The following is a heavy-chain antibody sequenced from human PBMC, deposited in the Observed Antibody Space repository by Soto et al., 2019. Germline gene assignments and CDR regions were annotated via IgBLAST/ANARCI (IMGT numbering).Heavy chain of an antibody. Sequence: SETLSLTCTVSGGSISSYYWSWIRQPPGKGLEWIGYIYYSGSTNYNPSLKSRVTISVDTSKNQFSLELSSVTAADTAVYSCARRYCTNGVCYTEAFDIWGQGTMVTV. D-gene: IGHD2-8*01. CDR1: GGSISSYY. CDR3: ARRYCTNGVCYTEAFDI. V-gene: IGHV4-59*08. CDR2: IYYSGST. J-gene: IGHJ3*02.